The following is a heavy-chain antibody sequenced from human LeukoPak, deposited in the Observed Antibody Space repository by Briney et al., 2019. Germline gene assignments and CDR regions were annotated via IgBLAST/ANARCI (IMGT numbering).Heavy chain of an antibody. V-gene: IGHV3-7*01. CDR1: GFTFSSYW. Sequence: GGSLRLSCVGSGFTFSSYWMTWVRQAPGKGLEWVANIKQDGSEKYYVDSVKGRFTISRDNAKNSLYLQMNSLRAEDTAVYYCARDRYYDILTGGDYWGQGTLVTVSS. CDR2: IKQDGSEK. D-gene: IGHD3-9*01. CDR3: ARDRYYDILTGGDY. J-gene: IGHJ4*02.